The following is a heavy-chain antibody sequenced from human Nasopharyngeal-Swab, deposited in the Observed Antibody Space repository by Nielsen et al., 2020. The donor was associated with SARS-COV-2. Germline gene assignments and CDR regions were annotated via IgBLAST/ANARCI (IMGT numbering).Heavy chain of an antibody. V-gene: IGHV4-34*01. D-gene: IGHD5-18*01. CDR3: ARENSSSYYYYMDV. J-gene: IGHJ6*03. CDR2: INHSGST. CDR1: GGSFSGYY. Sequence: SETLSLTCAVYGGSFSGYYWSWIRQPPGKGLEWIGEINHSGSTNYNPSLKSRVTISVDTSKNKFSLKLSSVTAADTAVYYCARENSSSYYYYMDVWGKGTTVTVSS.